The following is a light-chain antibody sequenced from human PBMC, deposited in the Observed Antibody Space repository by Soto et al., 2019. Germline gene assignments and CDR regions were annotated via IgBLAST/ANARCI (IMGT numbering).Light chain of an antibody. J-gene: IGKJ1*01. V-gene: IGKV3-20*01. Sequence: EKVLTHSPGTLSLSPVERAHLSSRSIQSVSSSHLAWYQQKPGQAPRLLMYGASSRATGIPDRFSGGGSGADFTLTISRLEPEDFAVYYCQQYGSSPPWTFGQGTKVDIK. CDR3: QQYGSSPPWT. CDR2: GAS. CDR1: QSVSSSH.